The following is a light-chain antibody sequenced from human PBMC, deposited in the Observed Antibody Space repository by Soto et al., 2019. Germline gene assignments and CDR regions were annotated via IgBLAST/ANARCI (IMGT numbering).Light chain of an antibody. Sequence: QSALTQPASVSGSPGQSITLSCTRTSSGVENYNLVSWYQHRPGKAPKLIIYEGSQRPSGVSDRFSGSKSGNTASLTISGLRSEDAADYYCSSDAGAVVFGGGTKLTVL. CDR2: EGS. CDR1: SSGVENYNL. V-gene: IGLV2-23*01. J-gene: IGLJ2*01. CDR3: SSDAGAVV.